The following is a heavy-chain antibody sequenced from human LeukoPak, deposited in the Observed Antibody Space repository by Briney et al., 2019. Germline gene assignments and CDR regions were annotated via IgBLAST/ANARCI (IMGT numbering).Heavy chain of an antibody. J-gene: IGHJ4*02. Sequence: GGSLRLSCAASGFTFSSHGMHWVRQAPGKGLEWVAVIWYDGSNKYYADSVKGRFTISRDNSKNTLYLQMNSLRAEDTAVYYCAKVNNYYDSSGYSDYWGQGTLVTVSS. D-gene: IGHD3-22*01. V-gene: IGHV3-33*06. CDR1: GFTFSSHG. CDR3: AKVNNYYDSSGYSDY. CDR2: IWYDGSNK.